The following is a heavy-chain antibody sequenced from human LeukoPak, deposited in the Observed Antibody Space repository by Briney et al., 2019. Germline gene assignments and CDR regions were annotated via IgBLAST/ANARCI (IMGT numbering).Heavy chain of an antibody. CDR3: VGYYDSSGAHYDY. Sequence: ASVKVSCKASGYTFTSYDINWVRQATGQGLEWMGWINPNSGGTNYAQKFQGRVTMTRDTSISTAYMELSRLRSDDTAVYYCVGYYDSSGAHYDYWGQGTLVTVSS. CDR2: INPNSGGT. CDR1: GYTFTSYD. D-gene: IGHD3-22*01. J-gene: IGHJ4*02. V-gene: IGHV1-2*02.